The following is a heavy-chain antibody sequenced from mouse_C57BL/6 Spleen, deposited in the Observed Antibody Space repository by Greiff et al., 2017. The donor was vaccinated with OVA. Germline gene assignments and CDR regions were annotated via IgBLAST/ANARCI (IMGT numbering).Heavy chain of an antibody. CDR3: ASKLVYGYDEAMDY. D-gene: IGHD2-2*01. CDR1: GFSLTSYA. CDR2: IWTGGGT. J-gene: IGHJ4*01. V-gene: IGHV2-9-1*01. Sequence: VKLVESGPGLVAPSQSLSITCTVSGFSLTSYAISWVRQPPGKGLEWLGVIWTGGGTNYNSALKSRLSISKDNSKSQVFLKMNSLQTDDTARYYCASKLVYGYDEAMDYWGQGTSVTVSS.